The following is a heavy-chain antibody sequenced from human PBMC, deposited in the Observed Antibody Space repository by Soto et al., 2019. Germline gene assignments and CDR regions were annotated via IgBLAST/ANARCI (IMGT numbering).Heavy chain of an antibody. Sequence: GASVKVSCKASGGTFSSYAIIWVRQAPGQGLEWMGGIIPIFGTANYAQKFQGRVTITADESTSTAYMELSSLRSEDTAVYYCARVQWVVAAKNKYSYYGTDVWGQGTTVTVSS. CDR3: ARVQWVVAAKNKYSYYGTDV. D-gene: IGHD2-15*01. J-gene: IGHJ6*02. CDR1: GGTFSSYA. CDR2: IIPIFGTA. V-gene: IGHV1-69*13.